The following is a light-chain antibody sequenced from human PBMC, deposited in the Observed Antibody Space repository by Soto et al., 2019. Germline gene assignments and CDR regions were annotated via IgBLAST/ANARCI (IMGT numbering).Light chain of an antibody. Sequence: QSALTQPRSVSGSPGQSATISCTGTSSDVGGYNYVSWYQQHPGKAPKLMIYDVSKRPSGVPDRFSGSKSGNTASLTISGLQAADEADYYCCSYAGSYTWVFGGGTKLTVL. V-gene: IGLV2-11*01. CDR3: CSYAGSYTWV. J-gene: IGLJ2*01. CDR2: DVS. CDR1: SSDVGGYNY.